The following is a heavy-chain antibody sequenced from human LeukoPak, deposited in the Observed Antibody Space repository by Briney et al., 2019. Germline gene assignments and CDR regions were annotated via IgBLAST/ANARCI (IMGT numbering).Heavy chain of an antibody. Sequence: SETLSLTCTVSGVSIYTYYWSWIRQPPGKGLEWIGPIVYSGSANYNPSLNSRVTISVDTSSNQLSLNLSSVTAADSAVYYCARKVVVAAREPYFDYWGQGTLVTVSS. D-gene: IGHD2-15*01. CDR3: ARKVVVAAREPYFDY. CDR2: IVYSGSA. CDR1: GVSIYTYY. J-gene: IGHJ4*02. V-gene: IGHV4-59*01.